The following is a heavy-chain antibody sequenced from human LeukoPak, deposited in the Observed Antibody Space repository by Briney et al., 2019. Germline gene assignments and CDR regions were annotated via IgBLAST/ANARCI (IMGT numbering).Heavy chain of an antibody. CDR2: MNPNSGST. J-gene: IGHJ5*02. D-gene: IGHD3-9*01. Sequence: ASVKVSCNASGYTFTSYDINWVRQATGQGLEWMGWMNPNSGSTGYAQKFQGRVTMTRNTSISTAYMELSSLRSEDTAVYYCATEVRGEHGLRYFDWLTPSDPWGQGTLVTVSS. CDR1: GYTFTSYD. CDR3: ATEVRGEHGLRYFDWLTPSDP. V-gene: IGHV1-8*01.